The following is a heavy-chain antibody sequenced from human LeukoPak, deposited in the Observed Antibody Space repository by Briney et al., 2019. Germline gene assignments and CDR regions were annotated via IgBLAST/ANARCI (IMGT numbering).Heavy chain of an antibody. CDR3: ARDYGGWRFDY. V-gene: IGHV4-4*07. Sequence: SETLSLTCTVSGASISSYYWSWIRQPAGKGLEWIGRIYTSGSTNYNPSLKSRVTLSVDTSKNQFSLKLRSVTAAGTAVHYCARDYGGWRFDYWGQGTLVTVSS. D-gene: IGHD2-8*01. CDR2: IYTSGST. CDR1: GASISSYY. J-gene: IGHJ4*02.